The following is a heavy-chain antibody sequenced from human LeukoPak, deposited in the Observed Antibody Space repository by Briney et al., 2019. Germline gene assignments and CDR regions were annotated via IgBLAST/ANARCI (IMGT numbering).Heavy chain of an antibody. CDR2: IYYSGST. J-gene: IGHJ4*02. CDR3: ARDHGSSSDFDY. D-gene: IGHD6-6*01. Sequence: SETLSLTCTVSGGSISSSSYYWGWIRQPPGKGLEWIGSIYYSGSTYYNPSLKSRVTISVDTSKNQFSLKLSSVTAADTAVYYCARDHGSSSDFDYWGQGTLVTVSS. V-gene: IGHV4-39*02. CDR1: GGSISSSSYY.